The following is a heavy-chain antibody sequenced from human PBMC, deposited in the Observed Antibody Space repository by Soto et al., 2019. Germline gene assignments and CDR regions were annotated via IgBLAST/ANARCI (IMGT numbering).Heavy chain of an antibody. J-gene: IGHJ4*02. D-gene: IGHD3-3*01. CDR2: ISGSGGST. CDR1: GFTFSSYA. CDR3: ARDYADFWSGYYTGAPFGYFDY. Sequence: PGGSLRLSCAASGFTFSSYAMSWVRQAPGKGLEWVSAISGSGGSTYYADYVKGRFTNSRDNSKNPLYLQMNSLRAEDTAVYYCARDYADFWSGYYTGAPFGYFDYWGQGTLVTVSS. V-gene: IGHV3-23*01.